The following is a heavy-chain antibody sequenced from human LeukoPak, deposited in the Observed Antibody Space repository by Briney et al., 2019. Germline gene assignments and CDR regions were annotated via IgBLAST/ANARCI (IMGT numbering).Heavy chain of an antibody. CDR3: ARQVSLYSYGYSYYYYGMDV. CDR1: GGSFSGYY. CDR2: INHSGST. D-gene: IGHD5-18*01. Sequence: SETLSLTCAVYGGSFSGYYWSWIRQPPGKGLEWIGEINHSGSTNYNPSLKSRVTISVDTSKNQFSLKLSSVTAADTAVYYCARQVSLYSYGYSYYYYGMDVWGQGTTVTVSS. J-gene: IGHJ6*02. V-gene: IGHV4-34*01.